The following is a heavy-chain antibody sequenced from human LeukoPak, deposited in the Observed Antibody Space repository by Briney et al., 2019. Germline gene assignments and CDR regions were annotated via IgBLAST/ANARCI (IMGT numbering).Heavy chain of an antibody. J-gene: IGHJ6*04. Sequence: GEPLRLSCVASGFIFSDYGSQWVRQAPGKGLEWVADIAYDGNNTYYGDPVRGRFTISRDNSKKMVYLEMNGLRVEDTAVYYCAKTGMLRRVGYLDVWGKGTAVIVSS. CDR2: IAYDGNNT. CDR3: AKTGMLRRVGYLDV. D-gene: IGHD1-1*01. V-gene: IGHV3-30*18. CDR1: GFIFSDYG.